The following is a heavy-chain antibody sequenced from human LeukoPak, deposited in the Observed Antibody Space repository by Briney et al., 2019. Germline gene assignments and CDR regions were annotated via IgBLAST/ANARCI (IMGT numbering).Heavy chain of an antibody. D-gene: IGHD6-13*01. V-gene: IGHV4-4*07. J-gene: IGHJ5*02. CDR2: IYTSGST. CDR3: ARGTIAAES. Sequence: LEWIVRIYTSGSTNYNPSLKSRVTMSVDTSKNQFSLKLSSVTAADTAVYYCARGTIAAESWGQGTLVTVSS.